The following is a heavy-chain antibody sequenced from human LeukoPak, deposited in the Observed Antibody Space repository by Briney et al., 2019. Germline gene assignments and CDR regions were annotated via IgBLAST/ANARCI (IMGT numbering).Heavy chain of an antibody. J-gene: IGHJ3*02. V-gene: IGHV3-9*01. CDR3: ARDRDVVVTAISAFDI. CDR1: GFTFDDFA. CDR2: ISWNSGSI. D-gene: IGHD2-21*02. Sequence: PGGSLRLSCAASGFTFDDFAMHWVRQPPGKGLEWVSGISWNSGSIAYADSVKGRFTISRDNAKNSLYLQMNSLRAEDTAVYYCARDRDVVVTAISAFDIWGQGTMVTVSS.